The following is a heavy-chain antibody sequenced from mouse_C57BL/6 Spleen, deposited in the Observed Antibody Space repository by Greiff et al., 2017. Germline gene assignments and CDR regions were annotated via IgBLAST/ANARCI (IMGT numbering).Heavy chain of an antibody. CDR1: GYTFTDYE. J-gene: IGHJ4*01. D-gene: IGHD2-4*01. CDR2: IDPETGGT. V-gene: IGHV1-15*01. CDR3: TRYEGLRNYYAMDY. Sequence: QVQLKQSGAELVRPGASVTLSCKASGYTFTDYEMHWVKQTPVHGLEWIGAIDPETGGTAYNQKFKGKAIMTADKPSSTAYMELLSLTSEDSAVYYCTRYEGLRNYYAMDYWGQGTSVTVSS.